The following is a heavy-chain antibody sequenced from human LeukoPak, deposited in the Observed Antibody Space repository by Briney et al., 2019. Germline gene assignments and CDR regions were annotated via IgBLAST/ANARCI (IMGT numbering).Heavy chain of an antibody. J-gene: IGHJ4*02. V-gene: IGHV1-69*05. Sequence: GSSVKVSCKASGGTFSSYAISWVRQAPGQGLEWMGGIIPIFGTANYAQKFQGRVTITTDESTSTAYMELSSLRSEDTAVYYCARGGQVTIFGVATFDYWGQGTLVTVSS. CDR1: GGTFSSYA. CDR2: IIPIFGTA. D-gene: IGHD3-3*01. CDR3: ARGGQVTIFGVATFDY.